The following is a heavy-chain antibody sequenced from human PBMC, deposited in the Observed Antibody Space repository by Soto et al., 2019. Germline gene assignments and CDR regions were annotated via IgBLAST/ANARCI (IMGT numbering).Heavy chain of an antibody. CDR3: TRQMSKPQTRYNMDV. CDR2: IYPGDSDT. CDR1: GYSFTSYC. D-gene: IGHD1-1*01. V-gene: IGHV5-51*01. Sequence: PWESLKISCTGSGYSFTSYCIGWVRQRPGKGLEWMGIIYPGDSDTRYSPSFQGQVTISADKSISTAYLQWSSLKASDTAMYFCTRQMSKPQTRYNMDVWGQGTTVTVS. J-gene: IGHJ6*03.